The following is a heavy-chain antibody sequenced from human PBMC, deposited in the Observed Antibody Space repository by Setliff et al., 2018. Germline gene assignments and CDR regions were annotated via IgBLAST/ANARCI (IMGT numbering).Heavy chain of an antibody. Sequence: ASVKVSCKASAYTFSGYYIHWVRQAPGQGLQWMGWINPNSGDTSYAQKFQGRVTMTRDTSISTAYMEVSRLRSDDTAVYYCVIPFCAGTTCPPSWGRGALVTVSS. D-gene: IGHD2-2*01. CDR2: INPNSGDT. CDR3: VIPFCAGTTCPPS. J-gene: IGHJ4*02. CDR1: AYTFSGYY. V-gene: IGHV1-2*02.